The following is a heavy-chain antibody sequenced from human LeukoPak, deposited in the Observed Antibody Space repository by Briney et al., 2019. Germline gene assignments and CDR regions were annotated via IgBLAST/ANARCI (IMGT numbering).Heavy chain of an antibody. CDR3: ALGLIVGPADY. V-gene: IGHV3-23*01. D-gene: IGHD1-26*01. Sequence: GGSLRLSCAASGFTVSSNYMSWVRQAPGKGLEWVSAISATGISTYYADSVKGRFTISRDNSKNTLYLQMNSLRAEDTAVYYCALGLIVGPADYWGQGTLVTVSS. CDR2: ISATGIST. CDR1: GFTVSSNY. J-gene: IGHJ4*02.